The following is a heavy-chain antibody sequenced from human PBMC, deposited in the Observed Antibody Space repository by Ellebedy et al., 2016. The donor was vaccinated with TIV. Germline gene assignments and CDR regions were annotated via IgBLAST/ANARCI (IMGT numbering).Heavy chain of an antibody. J-gene: IGHJ4*02. CDR1: GFIFDDYA. CDR3: ARDCSSGCF. V-gene: IGHV3-9*01. Sequence: SLKISXAASGFIFDDYAMHWVRQGPGKGLEWVSGISWNSGKIGYSDSVKGRFTISRDNAKNTLYLQMNSLRGEDTGVYYCARDCSSGCFWGRGTLVTVSS. D-gene: IGHD6-19*01. CDR2: ISWNSGKI.